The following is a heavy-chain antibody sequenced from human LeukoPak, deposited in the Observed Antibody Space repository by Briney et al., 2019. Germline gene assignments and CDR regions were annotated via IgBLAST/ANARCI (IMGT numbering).Heavy chain of an antibody. V-gene: IGHV3-23*01. CDR1: GFTFSSYA. Sequence: GGSLRLSCAASGFTFSSYAMSWVRQAPGTGLEWVSAISGSGGSTYYADSVKGRFTISKDNSKNTLYLQMNSLRAEDTAVYYCAKGEYCSTTSCYTLYYWGQGTLVTVSS. D-gene: IGHD2-2*02. J-gene: IGHJ4*02. CDR2: ISGSGGST. CDR3: AKGEYCSTTSCYTLYY.